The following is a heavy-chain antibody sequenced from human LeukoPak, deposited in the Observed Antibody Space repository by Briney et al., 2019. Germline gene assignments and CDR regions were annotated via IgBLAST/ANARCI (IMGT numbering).Heavy chain of an antibody. CDR1: GFTFGNYG. Sequence: PGGSLRLSCAASGFTFGNYGMNWVRLTPGKGLEWVAVISYDGSKKYYADYVKGRFTISRDKSKNTLYLQMNSLRPEDTAVYYCARDVSAVGGLERPATLGYWGQGTLVTVSS. V-gene: IGHV3-30*03. CDR2: ISYDGSKK. D-gene: IGHD1-1*01. J-gene: IGHJ4*02. CDR3: ARDVSAVGGLERPATLGY.